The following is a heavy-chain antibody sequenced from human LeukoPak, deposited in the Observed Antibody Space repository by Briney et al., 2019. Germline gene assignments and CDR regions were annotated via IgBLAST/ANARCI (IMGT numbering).Heavy chain of an antibody. J-gene: IGHJ4*02. CDR2: IYYSGST. CDR3: ARGTLGATIDY. Sequence: SETLSLTCSVSGGSITSYYWSWIRQSPGRGLEWIGYIYYSGSTYYNPSLKSRVTISVDTSKNQFSLKLSSVTAADTAVYYCARGTLGATIDYWGQGTLVTVSS. V-gene: IGHV4-59*12. D-gene: IGHD3-16*01. CDR1: GGSITSYY.